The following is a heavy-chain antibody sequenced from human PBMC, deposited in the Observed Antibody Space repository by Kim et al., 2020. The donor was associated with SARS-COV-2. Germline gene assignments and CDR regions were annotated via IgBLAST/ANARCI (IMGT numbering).Heavy chain of an antibody. CDR1: GGSISSSSYY. D-gene: IGHD2-2*01. CDR2: IYYSGST. V-gene: IGHV4-39*07. CDR3: ARVGRYCSSTSCYDAF. Sequence: SETLSLTCTVSGGSISSSSYYWGWIRQPPGKGLEWIGSIYYSGSTYYNPSLKSRVTISVDTSKNQFSLKLSSVTAADTAVYYCARVGRYCSSTSCYDAF. J-gene: IGHJ3*01.